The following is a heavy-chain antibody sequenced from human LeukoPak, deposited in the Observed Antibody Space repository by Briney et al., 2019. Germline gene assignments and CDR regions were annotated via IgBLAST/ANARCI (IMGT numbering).Heavy chain of an antibody. CDR2: ISTHDVNT. J-gene: IGHJ4*02. D-gene: IGHD2-2*01. Sequence: ASVKVSCKASGYTFTGYYMHWVRQAPGQGLEWMGWISTHDVNTKYAQKLQGRVTLTTDTSTSTAYMELRSLTSDDTAVYYCATDLGYCSSTTCDTFDYWGQGTLVTVSS. CDR3: ATDLGYCSSTTCDTFDY. V-gene: IGHV1-18*04. CDR1: GYTFTGYY.